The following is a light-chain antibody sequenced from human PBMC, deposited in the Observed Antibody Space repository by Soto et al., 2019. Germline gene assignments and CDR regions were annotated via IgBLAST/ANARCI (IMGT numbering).Light chain of an antibody. V-gene: IGLV2-14*03. CDR3: SSYTSSSTVV. Sequence: QSALTQPASESGSPGQSITISCTGTSSDVGGYNYVSWYQHHPGKAPKLMIYDVSNRPSGVSNRFSGSKSGNTASLTISGLQAEDETDYYCSSYTSSSTVVFGGGTKLTFL. CDR1: SSDVGGYNY. CDR2: DVS. J-gene: IGLJ2*01.